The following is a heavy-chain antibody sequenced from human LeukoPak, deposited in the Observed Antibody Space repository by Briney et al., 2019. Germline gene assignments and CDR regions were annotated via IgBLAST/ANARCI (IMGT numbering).Heavy chain of an antibody. D-gene: IGHD2-21*01. Sequence: GGSLRLSCAASGFTFNRYWMHWVRQAPGKGLVWVSHINSDGTITNYADSVKGRFTISRDNAKNTLYVQINSLRAEDTAVYYCVRASRGEDDTLDVWGQGTMVTVSS. CDR3: VRASRGEDDTLDV. J-gene: IGHJ3*01. CDR1: GFTFNRYW. CDR2: INSDGTIT. V-gene: IGHV3-74*01.